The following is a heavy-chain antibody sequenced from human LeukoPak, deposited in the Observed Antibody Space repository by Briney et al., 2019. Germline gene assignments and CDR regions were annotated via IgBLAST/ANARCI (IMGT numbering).Heavy chain of an antibody. Sequence: PSETLSLTCTVSGGSISSGSYYWSWIRQPAGKGLEWIGRIYTSGSTNYNPSLKSRVTISVDTSKNQFSLKLSSVTAADTAVYYCASSGGGDCYSCGYFDYWGQGTLVTVSS. CDR3: ASSGGGDCYSCGYFDY. J-gene: IGHJ4*02. D-gene: IGHD2-21*02. CDR2: IYTSGST. CDR1: GGSISSGSYY. V-gene: IGHV4-61*02.